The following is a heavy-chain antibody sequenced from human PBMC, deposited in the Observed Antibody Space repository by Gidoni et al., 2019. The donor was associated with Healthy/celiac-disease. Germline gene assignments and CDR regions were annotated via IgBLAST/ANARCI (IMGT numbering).Heavy chain of an antibody. D-gene: IGHD6-6*01. CDR3: AKLTVDSSSGKEVG. CDR2: ISWNSGSI. V-gene: IGHV3-9*01. J-gene: IGHJ4*02. Sequence: EVQLVESGGGLVQPGRCLRLSCAASGFTFDDYAMHWVRQAQGKGLEWVSGISWNSGSIGYADSVKGRFTISRDNAKNSLYLQMNSLRAEDTALYYCAKLTVDSSSGKEVGWGQGTLVTVSS. CDR1: GFTFDDYA.